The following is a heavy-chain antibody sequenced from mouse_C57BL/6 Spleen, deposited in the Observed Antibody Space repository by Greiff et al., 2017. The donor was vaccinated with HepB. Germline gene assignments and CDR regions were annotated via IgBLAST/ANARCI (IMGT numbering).Heavy chain of an antibody. D-gene: IGHD2-1*01. CDR1: GYTFTSYT. CDR3: GRTTMVLQYFDV. J-gene: IGHJ1*03. V-gene: IGHV1-4*01. Sequence: QVQLKQSGAELVRPGASVKMSCKASGYTFTSYTMHWVKQRPGQGLEWIGYINPSSGSTNYKQKFKDKATLTADKSSSTAYMQLSSLTSEDSAVYYCGRTTMVLQYFDVWGKGTTVTVSS. CDR2: INPSSGST.